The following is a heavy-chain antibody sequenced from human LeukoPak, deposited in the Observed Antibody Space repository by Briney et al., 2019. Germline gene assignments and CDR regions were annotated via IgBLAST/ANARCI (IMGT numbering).Heavy chain of an antibody. CDR1: GDSVSSNSAA. V-gene: IGHV6-1*01. CDR3: ARDCSGSYPNNDAFDI. D-gene: IGHD1-26*01. Sequence: SQTLSLTCALSGDSVSSNSAAWNWISQSPSRGLEWLGKTYYRSKWYNDYAVSVKSRITINPDTSKNQFSLQLNSVTPEDTAVYYCARDCSGSYPNNDAFDIWGQGTMVTVSS. J-gene: IGHJ3*02. CDR2: TYYRSKWYN.